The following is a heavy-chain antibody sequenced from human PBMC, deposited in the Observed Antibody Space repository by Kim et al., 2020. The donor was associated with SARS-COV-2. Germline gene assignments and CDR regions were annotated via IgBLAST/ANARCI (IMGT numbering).Heavy chain of an antibody. CDR1: GGSISSSSYY. J-gene: IGHJ4*02. CDR3: ARLWPYFDY. CDR2: IYYSGST. Sequence: SETLSLTCTVSGGSISSSSYYWGWIRQPPGKGLEWIGSIYYSGSTYYNPSLKSRVTISVDTSKNQFSLKLSSVTAADTAVYYCARLWPYFDYWGQGTLVTVSS. D-gene: IGHD3-16*01. V-gene: IGHV4-39*01.